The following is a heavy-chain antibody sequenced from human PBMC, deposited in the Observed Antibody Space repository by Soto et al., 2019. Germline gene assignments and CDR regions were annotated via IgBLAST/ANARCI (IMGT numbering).Heavy chain of an antibody. D-gene: IGHD3-10*01. CDR1: GFTFSSYS. CDR2: ISSSSSYI. Sequence: GGSLRLSCAASGFTFSSYSMNWVRQAPGKGLEWVSSISSSSSYIYYADSVKGRFTISRDNAKNSLYLQRNSLRAEDTAVYYCARDNRGLLWFGEPFDYWGQGTLVTVSS. J-gene: IGHJ4*02. V-gene: IGHV3-21*01. CDR3: ARDNRGLLWFGEPFDY.